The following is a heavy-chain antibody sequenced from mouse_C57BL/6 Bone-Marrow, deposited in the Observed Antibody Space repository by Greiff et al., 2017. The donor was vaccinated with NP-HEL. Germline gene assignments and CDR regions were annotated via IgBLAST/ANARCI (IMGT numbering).Heavy chain of an antibody. J-gene: IGHJ2*01. D-gene: IGHD1-1*01. CDR3: TPLLLRLYYFDY. Sequence: EVKLVESGGGLVQPGGSMKLSCVASGFTFSNYWMNWVRQSPEKGLEWVAQIRLKSDNYATHYAESVKGRFTISRDDSKSSVYLQMNNLRAEDTGIYYCTPLLLRLYYFDYWGQGTTLTVSS. V-gene: IGHV6-3*01. CDR1: GFTFSNYW. CDR2: IRLKSDNYAT.